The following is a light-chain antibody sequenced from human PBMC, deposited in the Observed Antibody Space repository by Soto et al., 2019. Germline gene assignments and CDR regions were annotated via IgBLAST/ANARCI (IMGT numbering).Light chain of an antibody. J-gene: IGKJ5*01. CDR1: QSVSSY. V-gene: IGKV3-20*01. Sequence: EIVLTQSPATLSLSPGARAPLSCGASQSVSSYLAWYQQKPGQAPRLLIYGASSRATGIPDRFSGSGSGTTFTLTISRLEPEDFAVYYCQRYGRSPPITFGQGTRLEIK. CDR2: GAS. CDR3: QRYGRSPPIT.